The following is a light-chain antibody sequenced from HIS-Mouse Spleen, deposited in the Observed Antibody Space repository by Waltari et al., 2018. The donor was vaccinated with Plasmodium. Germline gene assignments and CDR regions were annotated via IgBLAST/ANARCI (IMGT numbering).Light chain of an antibody. CDR2: AAS. V-gene: IGKV1-39*01. CDR3: QQSYSTWT. Sequence: DIQMTQSPSSLSASVGDSVTITCRASESISIYLNWYQQKPGKAPKHLIYAASSLQSGVPSRFSGSGSGTDFTLTISSLQPEDFATYDCQQSYSTWTFGQGTKVESK. J-gene: IGKJ1*01. CDR1: ESISIY.